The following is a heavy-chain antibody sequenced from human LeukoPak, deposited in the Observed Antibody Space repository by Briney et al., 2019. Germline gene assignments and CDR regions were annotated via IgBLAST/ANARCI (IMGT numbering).Heavy chain of an antibody. V-gene: IGHV3-11*03. CDR2: ISDSSGYT. CDR1: GFTFSDYY. D-gene: IGHD5-12*01. Sequence: RGSLRLSCAASGFTFSDYYMSWIRQAPGKGLEWVSYISDSSGYTDYADSVKGRFTISRDNSKNSLYLQMNSLRAEDTAVYYCARRYTGYGILDYWGQGTLVTVSS. J-gene: IGHJ4*02. CDR3: ARRYTGYGILDY.